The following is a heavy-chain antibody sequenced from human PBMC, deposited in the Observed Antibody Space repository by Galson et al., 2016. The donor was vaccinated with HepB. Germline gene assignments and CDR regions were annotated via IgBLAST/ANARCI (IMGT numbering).Heavy chain of an antibody. CDR2: AYWGDDK. CDR1: GFSINAEGMG. J-gene: IGHJ5*02. CDR3: VPFMSTVTTGYFGP. Sequence: PALVKPTQSLTLTCTSSGFSINAEGMGVGWFRQPPGKALEWLAPAYWGDDKRYSPSLRSRLTITKDTSENQVVLTLANVDPVDTGTYYCVPFMSTVTTGYFGPWGQGTLVTVSS. D-gene: IGHD4-11*01. V-gene: IGHV2-5*04.